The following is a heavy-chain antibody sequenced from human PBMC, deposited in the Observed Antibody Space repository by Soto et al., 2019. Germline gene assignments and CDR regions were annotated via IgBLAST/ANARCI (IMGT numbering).Heavy chain of an antibody. D-gene: IGHD3-22*01. CDR2: IYPGDSDT. CDR3: ARMDSSALGIDY. Sequence: PGESLKISCKGSGYSFTSYWIGWVRQMPGKGLEWMGIIYPGDSDTRYSPPFQGQVTTSADKSISTAYLQWSRLKASDSAMYYCARMDSSALGIDYWGQGTLVTVSS. V-gene: IGHV5-51*01. CDR1: GYSFTSYW. J-gene: IGHJ4*02.